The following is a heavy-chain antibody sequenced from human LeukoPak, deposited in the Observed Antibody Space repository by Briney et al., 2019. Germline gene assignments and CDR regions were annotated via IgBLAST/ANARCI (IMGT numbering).Heavy chain of an antibody. CDR3: AYGDSSSWYLPLFDY. D-gene: IGHD6-13*01. Sequence: ASVKVSCKASGGTFSSYAISRVRQAPGQGLEWMGGIIPIFGTANYAQKFQGRVTITADESTSTAYMELSSLRSEDTAVYYCAYGDSSSWYLPLFDYWGQGTLVTVSS. V-gene: IGHV1-69*13. CDR2: IIPIFGTA. CDR1: GGTFSSYA. J-gene: IGHJ4*02.